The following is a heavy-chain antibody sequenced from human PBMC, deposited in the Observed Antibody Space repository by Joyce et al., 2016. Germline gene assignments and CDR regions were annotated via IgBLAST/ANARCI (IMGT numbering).Heavy chain of an antibody. J-gene: IGHJ3*02. CDR3: AAAPDYYDSSGYYYSAFDI. V-gene: IGHV1-58*02. D-gene: IGHD3-22*01. CDR1: GFTFTSSA. CDR2: IVVGSGNT. Sequence: QMQLVQSGPEVKKPGTSVKVSCKASGFTFTSSAMQWVRQARGQRLEGRGWIVVGSGNTNYAQKFQERVTITRDMSTSTAYMELSSLRSEDTAVYYCAAAPDYYDSSGYYYSAFDIWGQGTMVTVSS.